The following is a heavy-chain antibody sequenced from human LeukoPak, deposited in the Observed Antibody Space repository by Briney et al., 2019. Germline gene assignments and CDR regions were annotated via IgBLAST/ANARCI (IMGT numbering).Heavy chain of an antibody. CDR2: VNLQGST. CDR3: AREGGPYRPLDY. CDR1: GGSITNTNY. V-gene: IGHV4-4*02. J-gene: IGHJ4*02. Sequence: NSSETLSLTCGVSGGSITNTNYWTWVRQPPGKGLEWIGEVNLQGSTNYNPSLMGRVAISVDTSENHISLQLTSVTAADTAVCYCAREGGPYRPLDYSGQGTLVTVSS.